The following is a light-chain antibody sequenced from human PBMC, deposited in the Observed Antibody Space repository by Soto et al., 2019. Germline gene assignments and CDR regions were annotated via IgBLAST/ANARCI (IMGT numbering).Light chain of an antibody. CDR2: WAS. J-gene: IGKJ1*01. CDR3: QQYYSTPQT. Sequence: EIVLAQFPETLAVSVGERATIKCRSSQSLLHSSDNRNYLTWYQQKPGQPPKLLIYWASTRHSGVPDRFSGSGSGTDFTLTISSLQAEDVAVYYCQQYYSTPQTFGQGTKVDIK. CDR1: QSLLHSSDNRNY. V-gene: IGKV4-1*01.